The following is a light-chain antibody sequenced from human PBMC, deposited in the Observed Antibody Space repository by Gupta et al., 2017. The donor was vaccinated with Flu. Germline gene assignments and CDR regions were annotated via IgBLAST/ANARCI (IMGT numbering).Light chain of an antibody. Sequence: QSVLTQPPSASGAPGQRVTRSCSGSSSNNGSPSVTWYQHLPGTAPKLLTYDNNQRPSGVPDRFSGSKSGTSASLAISGLQAEDEADYYCAAGDDSLQGLFGGGTKLTVL. CDR3: AAGDDSLQGL. J-gene: IGLJ3*02. CDR2: DNN. V-gene: IGLV1-44*01. CDR1: SSNNGSPS.